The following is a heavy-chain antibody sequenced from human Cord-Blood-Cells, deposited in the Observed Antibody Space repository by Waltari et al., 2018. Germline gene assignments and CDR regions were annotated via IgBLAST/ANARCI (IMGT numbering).Heavy chain of an antibody. CDR2: ISRSSSTI. CDR3: ARVRWFDP. J-gene: IGHJ5*02. CDR1: GFASSRDS. V-gene: IGHV3-48*02. Sequence: EVQLVAPGGGVVQPGGALRLSCAASGFASSRDSMNWVRQAPGKGLEWVSYISRSSSTIYYADSVKGRFTISRDNAKNSLYLQMNSLRDEDTAVYYCARVRWFDPWGQGTLVTVSS.